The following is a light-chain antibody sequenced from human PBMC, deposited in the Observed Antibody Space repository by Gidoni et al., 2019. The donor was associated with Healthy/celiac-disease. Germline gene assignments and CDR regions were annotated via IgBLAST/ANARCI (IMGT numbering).Light chain of an antibody. CDR2: DAS. Sequence: EIVLTKSPATLSLSPGERATLSCRASQSVSSYLAWYQQKPGQAPRLLIYDASNRATGIPARFSGSGSWTDFTLTISSLEPEDFAVYYCQQRSNWPITFXQXTRLEIK. V-gene: IGKV3-11*01. CDR3: QQRSNWPIT. CDR1: QSVSSY. J-gene: IGKJ5*01.